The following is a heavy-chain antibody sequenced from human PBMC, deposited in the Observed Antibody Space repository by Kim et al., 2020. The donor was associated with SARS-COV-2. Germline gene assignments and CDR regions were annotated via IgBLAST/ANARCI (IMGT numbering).Heavy chain of an antibody. V-gene: IGHV3-33*01. CDR2: IWYDGSNK. D-gene: IGHD4-17*01. J-gene: IGHJ4*02. CDR1: GFTFSSYG. Sequence: GGSLRLSCAASGFTFSSYGMHWVRQAPGKGLEWVAVIWYDGSNKYYADSVKGRFTISRDNSKNTLYLQMNSLRAEDTAVYYCARSPDYGDYLGPVDYWGQGTLVTVSS. CDR3: ARSPDYGDYLGPVDY.